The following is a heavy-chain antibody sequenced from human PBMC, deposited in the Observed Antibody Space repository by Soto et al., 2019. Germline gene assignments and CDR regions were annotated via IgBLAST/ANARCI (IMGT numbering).Heavy chain of an antibody. Sequence: PSETLSLTCTVSGGSISSYYWSWIRQPPGNGLEWIGYIYYSGSTNYNPSLKSRVTISVDTSKNQFSLKLSSVTAADTAVYYCARASLAYDILTGYRSVFDYWGQGTLVTVSS. D-gene: IGHD3-9*01. CDR1: GGSISSYY. CDR3: ARASLAYDILTGYRSVFDY. CDR2: IYYSGST. V-gene: IGHV4-59*01. J-gene: IGHJ4*02.